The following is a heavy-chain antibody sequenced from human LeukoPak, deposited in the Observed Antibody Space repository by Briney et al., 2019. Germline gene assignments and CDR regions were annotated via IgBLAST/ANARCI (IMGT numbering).Heavy chain of an antibody. CDR1: GYTFTSYY. D-gene: IGHD6-13*01. CDR3: ARDPRTLGSSWYYFDY. J-gene: IGHJ4*02. Sequence: GASVKVSCKASGYTFTSYYMHWVRQAPGQGLEWMGIINPSGGSTSYAQKFQGRVTMTRDTSTSTVYMELSSLRSEDTAVYYCARDPRTLGSSWYYFDYWGQGTLVTLSS. V-gene: IGHV1-46*01. CDR2: INPSGGST.